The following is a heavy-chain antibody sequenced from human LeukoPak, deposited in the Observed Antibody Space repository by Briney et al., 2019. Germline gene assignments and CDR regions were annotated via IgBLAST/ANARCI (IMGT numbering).Heavy chain of an antibody. V-gene: IGHV3-74*01. CDR1: GFSISTYW. D-gene: IGHD3-10*02. CDR3: AELGITMIGGV. Sequence: GGSLRLSCAASGFSISTYWIHWVRQAPGKGLVWVSRINPDGSTTYYADSVKGRITISRDNAKNSLYLQMNSLRAEDTAVYYCAELGITMIGGVWGKGTTVTISS. CDR2: INPDGSTT. J-gene: IGHJ6*04.